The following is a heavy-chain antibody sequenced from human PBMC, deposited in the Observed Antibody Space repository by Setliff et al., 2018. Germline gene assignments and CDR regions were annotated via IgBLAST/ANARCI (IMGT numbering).Heavy chain of an antibody. CDR2: IIHSGST. CDR1: GGSFSGYY. CDR3: ARGGVGSGSYYWEVVRGMDV. Sequence: PSETLSLTCAVYGGSFSGYYWSWIRQPPGKRLEWIGEIIHSGSTNYNPSLKSRVTMSVDTSKNQFSLKLSSVTAADTAVYYCARGGVGSGSYYWEVVRGMDVWGQGTTVTVSS. J-gene: IGHJ6*02. D-gene: IGHD3-10*01. V-gene: IGHV4-34*01.